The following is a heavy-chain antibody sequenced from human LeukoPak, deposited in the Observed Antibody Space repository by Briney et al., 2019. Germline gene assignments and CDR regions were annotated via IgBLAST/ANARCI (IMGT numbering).Heavy chain of an antibody. CDR1: GYTFTSYY. D-gene: IGHD4-11*01. CDR3: ARQQGLQNLNFDY. V-gene: IGHV1-46*01. Sequence: GASVKVSCKASGYTFTSYYIHRVRQAPGQGLEWMGIINPIGGTTDYAQKFQGRVTMTRDTSTSTVYMELSSLRSEDTAVYYCARQQGLQNLNFDYWGQGTLVTVSS. J-gene: IGHJ4*02. CDR2: INPIGGTT.